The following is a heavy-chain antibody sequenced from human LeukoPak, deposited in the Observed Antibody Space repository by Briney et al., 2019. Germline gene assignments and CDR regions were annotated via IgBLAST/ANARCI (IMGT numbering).Heavy chain of an antibody. D-gene: IGHD5-12*01. CDR3: ARGPLTPSGGYTFDY. Sequence: PGGSLRLSCAASGFTFSSYAMHWDRQAPGKGLEWLAVISYDGSNKYYADSVKGRFTISRDNSKNTLYLQMNSLRAEDTAVYYCARGPLTPSGGYTFDYWGQGTLVTVSS. CDR1: GFTFSSYA. V-gene: IGHV3-30-3*01. J-gene: IGHJ4*02. CDR2: ISYDGSNK.